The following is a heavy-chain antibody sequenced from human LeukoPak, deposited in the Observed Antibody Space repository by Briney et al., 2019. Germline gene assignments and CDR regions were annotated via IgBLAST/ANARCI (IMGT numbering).Heavy chain of an antibody. Sequence: SETLSLTCTVSGGSISSYYWSWIRQPPGKGLEWIGYIYYSGSTNYNPSLKSRVTISVDTSKNQFSLKLSSVTAADTAVYYCARGGYGDYGAYYYMDVWGKGTTVTISS. CDR2: IYYSGST. J-gene: IGHJ6*03. D-gene: IGHD4-17*01. CDR1: GGSISSYY. CDR3: ARGGYGDYGAYYYMDV. V-gene: IGHV4-59*01.